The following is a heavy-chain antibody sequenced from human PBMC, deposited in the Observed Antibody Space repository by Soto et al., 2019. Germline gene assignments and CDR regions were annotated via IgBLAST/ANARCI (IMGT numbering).Heavy chain of an antibody. CDR3: ARRGLHSSSWYGPFDY. J-gene: IGHJ4*02. CDR2: INAGNGNT. Sequence: ASVKVSCKASGYTFTSYAMHWVRQAPGQRLEWMGWINAGNGNTKYSQKFQGRVTITRDTSASTAYMELSSLRSEDTAVYYCARRGLHSSSWYGPFDYWGQGTLVTVSS. CDR1: GYTFTSYA. V-gene: IGHV1-3*01. D-gene: IGHD6-13*01.